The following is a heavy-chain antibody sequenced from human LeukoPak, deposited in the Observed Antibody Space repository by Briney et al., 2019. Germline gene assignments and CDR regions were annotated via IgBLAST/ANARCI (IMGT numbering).Heavy chain of an antibody. V-gene: IGHV1-8*01. J-gene: IGHJ6*02. D-gene: IGHD3-3*01. CDR1: GYTFTSYD. Sequence: RASVKVSCKASGYTFTSYDIDWVRQATGQGLEWMGWMNPNSGNTGYAQKFQGRVTMTRNTSISTAYMELSSLRSEDTAVYYCARTARDFWSGYYNDYYGMDVWGQGTTVTVSS. CDR2: MNPNSGNT. CDR3: ARTARDFWSGYYNDYYGMDV.